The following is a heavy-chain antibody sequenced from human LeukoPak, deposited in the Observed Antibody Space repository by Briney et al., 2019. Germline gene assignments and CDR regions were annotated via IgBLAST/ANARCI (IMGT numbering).Heavy chain of an antibody. D-gene: IGHD3-10*01. CDR3: ARDKYFSGD. V-gene: IGHV3-7*01. Sequence: GGSLRLSCAASGFTFSSYGMHWVRQAPGKGLEWVANIKQDGTEKHYVDSVKGRFTISRDNAKNLLHLQMDSLRDEDTAVYYCARDKYFSGDWGQGTLVTVSS. CDR1: GFTFSSYG. J-gene: IGHJ4*02. CDR2: IKQDGTEK.